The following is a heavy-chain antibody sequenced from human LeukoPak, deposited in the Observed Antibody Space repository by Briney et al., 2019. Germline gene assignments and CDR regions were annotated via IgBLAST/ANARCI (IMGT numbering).Heavy chain of an antibody. CDR3: AREGSGYPY. D-gene: IGHD5-12*01. CDR2: INPNSGGT. V-gene: IGHV1-2*02. CDR1: GYTFTGYY. J-gene: IGHJ4*02. Sequence: EASVTVSCKPSGYTFTGYYMHWVRQAPGQGLEWMGWINPNSGGTNYAQKFQGRVTRTRDTSISTAYMEVSRLTSDDTAVFYCAREGSGYPYWGQGTLVTDSS.